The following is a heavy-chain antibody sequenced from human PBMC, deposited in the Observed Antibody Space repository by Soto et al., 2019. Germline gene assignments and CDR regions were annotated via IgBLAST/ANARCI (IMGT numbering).Heavy chain of an antibody. D-gene: IGHD5-12*01. CDR2: ISSSSSYI. Sequence: PGESLRLSYAASGFTFSSYSMNWVRQAPGKGLECVSSISSSSSYIYYTDSVKSRFTISRDKTKNSLYLQINSLRAEDTAVYDCERDPPLGGYKFCFETWGYGTLVTDSS. J-gene: IGHJ5*01. CDR3: ERDPPLGGYKFCFET. CDR1: GFTFSSYS. V-gene: IGHV3-21*01.